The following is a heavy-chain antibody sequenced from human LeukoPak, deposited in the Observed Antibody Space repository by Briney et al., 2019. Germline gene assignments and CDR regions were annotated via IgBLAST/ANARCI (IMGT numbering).Heavy chain of an antibody. CDR1: GYTFTGYY. J-gene: IGHJ5*02. CDR2: IIPIFGTA. V-gene: IGHV1-69*13. Sequence: SVKVSCKASGYTFTGYYMHWVRQAPGQGLEWMGGIIPIFGTANYAQKFQGRVTITADESTSTAYMELSSLRSEDTAVYYCARARTAPLGFDPWGQGTLVTVSS. CDR3: ARARTAPLGFDP.